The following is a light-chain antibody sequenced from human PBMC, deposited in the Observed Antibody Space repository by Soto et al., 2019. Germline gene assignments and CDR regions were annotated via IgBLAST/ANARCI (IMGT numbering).Light chain of an antibody. J-gene: IGLJ2*01. CDR3: QSYDSSLSARDVV. V-gene: IGLV1-40*01. CDR1: SSNIGAGYD. CDR2: GNS. Sequence: QSVLTQPPSVSGAPGQRVTISCTGSSSNIGAGYDVHWYQQLPGTAPKLLIYGNSNRPSGVPDRFSGSKSGTSASLAITGLQAEDEAYDYCQSYDSSLSARDVVFGGGTKLTVL.